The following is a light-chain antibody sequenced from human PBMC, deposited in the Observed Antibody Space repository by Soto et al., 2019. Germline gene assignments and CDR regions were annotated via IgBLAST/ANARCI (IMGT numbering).Light chain of an antibody. CDR1: QSISSN. CDR3: QQYNNWPLT. Sequence: EIVMTQSPATLSVSPGERATLSCRASQSISSNLAWYQQKPGQAPRLLIYGASTRATGIPARFSGSGSGTEFTLTISSLQSEDFAVYYCQQYNNWPLTFGQWTKVAIK. V-gene: IGKV3-15*01. J-gene: IGKJ1*01. CDR2: GAS.